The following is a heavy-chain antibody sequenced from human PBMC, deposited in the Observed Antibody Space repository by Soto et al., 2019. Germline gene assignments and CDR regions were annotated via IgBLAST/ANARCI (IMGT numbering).Heavy chain of an antibody. Sequence: SVKVSCKASGYTFTSYYIHWVRQAPGQGLEWMGIFNPTGDTASYAQKLQGRVTRTRDTSTGTAYMELGSLRSEDTAVYYCAGHVLLSSDYYYYGMDVWGQGTTVTVS. J-gene: IGHJ6*02. CDR3: AGHVLLSSDYYYYGMDV. D-gene: IGHD2-15*01. CDR2: FNPTGDTA. V-gene: IGHV1-46*01. CDR1: GYTFTSYY.